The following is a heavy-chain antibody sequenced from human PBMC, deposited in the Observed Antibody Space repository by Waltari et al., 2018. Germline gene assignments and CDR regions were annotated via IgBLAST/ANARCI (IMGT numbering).Heavy chain of an antibody. CDR1: GYTFTDYY. D-gene: IGHD3-22*01. J-gene: IGHJ4*02. Sequence: QVQLVQSGAEVKKPGASVKVSCKASGYTFTDYYMHWVRQAPGQGLEWMTWINPNSGGTNYAQKFQGRVAITSDTSISTAYMELSRLTSDDTAVYYCATSSDSSGYYPVRYWGQGTLVTVSS. V-gene: IGHV1-2*02. CDR3: ATSSDSSGYYPVRY. CDR2: INPNSGGT.